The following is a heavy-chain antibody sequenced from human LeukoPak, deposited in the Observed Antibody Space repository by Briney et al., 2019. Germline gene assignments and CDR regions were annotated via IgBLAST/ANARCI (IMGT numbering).Heavy chain of an antibody. D-gene: IGHD3-16*01. CDR2: ISYSGSS. Sequence: SETLSLTCTVSGGSISNYYWSWIRQPPGKGLEWIEYISYSGSSNYNPSLESRVTISLDTSKNQFSLKLTSVTAADTAVYYCARNGGPGFTHYWGQGTLVTVSS. CDR3: ARNGGPGFTHY. CDR1: GGSISNYY. V-gene: IGHV4-59*01. J-gene: IGHJ4*02.